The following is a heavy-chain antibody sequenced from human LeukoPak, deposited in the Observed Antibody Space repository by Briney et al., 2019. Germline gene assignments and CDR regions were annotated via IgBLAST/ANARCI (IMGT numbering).Heavy chain of an antibody. CDR3: ARGDDSSGYRPYYFDY. CDR2: ISSSSSTI. CDR1: GFTFSSYS. Sequence: PGGSLRLSCAASGFTFSSYSMNWVRQAPGKGLEWVSYISSSSSTIYYADSVKGRFTISKDNAKNSLYLQMNSLRVEDTAVYYCARGDDSSGYRPYYFDYWGQGTLVTVSS. V-gene: IGHV3-48*04. D-gene: IGHD3-22*01. J-gene: IGHJ4*02.